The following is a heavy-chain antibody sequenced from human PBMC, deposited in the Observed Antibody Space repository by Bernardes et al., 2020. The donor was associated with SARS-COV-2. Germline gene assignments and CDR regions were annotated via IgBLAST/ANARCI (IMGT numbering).Heavy chain of an antibody. J-gene: IGHJ4*02. CDR2: VWFDGSDI. CDR3: ARDLIDSWAYFDY. Sequence: GRSLRLSCAASGFIVSSNYISWVRQAPGKGLEWVAHVWFDGSDIDYADSVKGRFTISRDNSKNTLFLQMNNLRAEDTAVYYCARDLIDSWAYFDYWGQGTLVTVSS. V-gene: IGHV3-33*01. CDR1: GFIVSSNY. D-gene: IGHD6-13*01.